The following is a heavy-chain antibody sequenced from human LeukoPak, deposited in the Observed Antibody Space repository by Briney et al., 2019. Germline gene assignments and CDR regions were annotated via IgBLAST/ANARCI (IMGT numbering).Heavy chain of an antibody. Sequence: KPSETLSLTCTVSGASISSYYWSWIRQPPGKGLEWIGYIYYSGSTKYNPSLKSRVTITVDTSKNQFSLKLSSVTAADTAVYYCASSDYDSSGYGYFDSWGQGTLVTVSS. CDR1: GASISSYY. J-gene: IGHJ4*02. D-gene: IGHD3-22*01. CDR2: IYYSGST. CDR3: ASSDYDSSGYGYFDS. V-gene: IGHV4-59*01.